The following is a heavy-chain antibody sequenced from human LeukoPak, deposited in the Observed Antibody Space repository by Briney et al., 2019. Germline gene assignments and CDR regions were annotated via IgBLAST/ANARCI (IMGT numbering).Heavy chain of an antibody. J-gene: IGHJ5*01. CDR2: IHPDLTSI. CDR3: AREKSGIQLSLDS. Sequence: EGSLRLSCEASGFTFSHHWVHWVRQVPGKGLLWVSRIHPDLTSIEYADSVRGRFTISRDDAKNTLYLQMNNLRAEDTGVYYCAREKSGIQLSLDSWGRGTQVTVSS. CDR1: GFTFSHHW. D-gene: IGHD1-1*01. V-gene: IGHV3-74*01.